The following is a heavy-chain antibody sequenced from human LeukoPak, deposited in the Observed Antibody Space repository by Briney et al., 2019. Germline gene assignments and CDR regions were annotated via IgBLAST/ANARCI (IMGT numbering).Heavy chain of an antibody. CDR3: AKGLHYYDSSGPGFFDY. Sequence: GGSLRLSCAASGFTFSSYAMSWIRQAPGKGLEWVAVISYDGSNKYYADSVKGRFTISRDNSKNTLYLQMNSLRAEDTAVYYCAKGLHYYDSSGPGFFDYWGQGTLVTVSS. V-gene: IGHV3-30*18. J-gene: IGHJ4*02. CDR1: GFTFSSYA. D-gene: IGHD3-22*01. CDR2: ISYDGSNK.